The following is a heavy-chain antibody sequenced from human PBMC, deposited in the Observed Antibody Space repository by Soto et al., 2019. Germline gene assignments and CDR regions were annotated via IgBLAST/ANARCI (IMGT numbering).Heavy chain of an antibody. J-gene: IGHJ4*02. CDR2: ITTSSSYI. CDR1: GFTFSDYN. D-gene: IGHD6-13*01. CDR3: ARGGMSPDY. Sequence: GGSLRLSCAASGFTFSDYNMNWVRQAPGKGLDWVSCITTSSSYIYYADSVKGRFTISRDNAKNSLYLQMNSLRPEDTAVYYCARGGMSPDYWGQGTLVTVSS. V-gene: IGHV3-21*01.